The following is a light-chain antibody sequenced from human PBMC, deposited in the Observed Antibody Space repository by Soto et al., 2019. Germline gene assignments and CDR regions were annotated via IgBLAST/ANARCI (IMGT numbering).Light chain of an antibody. CDR2: RTN. J-gene: IGLJ3*02. Sequence: QTVVTQEPSFSVSPGGTVTLTCALSSGSVSTNNYPSWCQQTPGQPPRPLIFRTNTPSSGVPDRFSGSILGSKAALTITGAQADDESDYYCVLYMGRGIWVFGGGTQLTVL. CDR1: SGSVSTNNY. V-gene: IGLV8-61*01. CDR3: VLYMGRGIWV.